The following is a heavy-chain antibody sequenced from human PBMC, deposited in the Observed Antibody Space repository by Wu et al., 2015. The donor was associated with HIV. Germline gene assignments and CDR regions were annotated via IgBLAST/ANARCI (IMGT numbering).Heavy chain of an antibody. D-gene: IGHD2-2*02. Sequence: QAQLVQFGDEVKKPGSSVKVTCKASGDGFTSYAVSWVRQAPGQGLEWMGGINPLFGTTKHVQRFQDRVTFSTDESKRTVYMELSSLRNEDTAVYYCARRGIGRYCSSVNCYIDNWGQGTLVIVSS. CDR3: ARRGIGRYCSSVNCYIDN. J-gene: IGHJ4*02. CDR1: GDGFTSYA. CDR2: INPLFGTT. V-gene: IGHV1-69*05.